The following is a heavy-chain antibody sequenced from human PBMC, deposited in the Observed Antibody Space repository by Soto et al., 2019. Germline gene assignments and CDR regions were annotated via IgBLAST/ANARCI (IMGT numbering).Heavy chain of an antibody. CDR2: IYHSGST. CDR3: ARAITGYCSGGSCYTGTFDP. J-gene: IGHJ5*02. V-gene: IGHV4-4*02. D-gene: IGHD2-15*01. CDR1: GGSISSSNW. Sequence: SETLSLTCAVSGGSISSSNWWSWVRQPPGKGLEWIGEIYHSGSTNYNPSLKSRVTISVDKSKNQFSLKLSSVTAADTAVYYCARAITGYCSGGSCYTGTFDPWGQGTLVTVSS.